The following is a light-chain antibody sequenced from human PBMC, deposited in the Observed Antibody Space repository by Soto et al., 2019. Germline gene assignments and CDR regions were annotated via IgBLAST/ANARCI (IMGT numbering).Light chain of an antibody. CDR1: QSLPSS. V-gene: IGKV1-13*02. J-gene: IGKJ5*01. CDR3: EQLGGYPVT. Sequence: SSQSLPSSAAWYQHKXGKAPNLLIYAVSXPASGVPSRLRGSGSGTRLTLTISSFQSEDLATYYCEQLGGYPVTFAQGTRLEIK. CDR2: AVS.